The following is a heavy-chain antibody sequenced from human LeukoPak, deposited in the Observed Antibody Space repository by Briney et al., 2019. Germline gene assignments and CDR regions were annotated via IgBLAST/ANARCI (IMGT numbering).Heavy chain of an antibody. J-gene: IGHJ4*02. CDR3: ARKSGSYYNSSADY. Sequence: SETLSLTCAVYGGSFSGYYWSWIREPPGKGLDWIGEINHSGSTNYNPSLKSRVTISVDTSKNQFSLKLSSVTAADTAVYYCARKSGSYYNSSADYWGQGTLVTVSS. CDR2: INHSGST. D-gene: IGHD3-10*01. CDR1: GGSFSGYY. V-gene: IGHV4-34*01.